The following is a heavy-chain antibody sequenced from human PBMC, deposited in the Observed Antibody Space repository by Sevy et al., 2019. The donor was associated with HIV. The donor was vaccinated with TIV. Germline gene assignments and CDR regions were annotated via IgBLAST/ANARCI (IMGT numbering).Heavy chain of an antibody. CDR2: VDNDGSGT. D-gene: IGHD2-8*01. CDR3: TRDMYGIDY. J-gene: IGHJ4*02. V-gene: IGHV3-74*01. Sequence: GGSLRLSCAASGFTYTNDWMHWVRQAPGKGLVWVSRVDNDGSGTNYADSVKGRFTISRDNAKNTVYLQMNSLRAEDTAVYYCTRDMYGIDYWGQGTLVTVSS. CDR1: GFTYTNDW.